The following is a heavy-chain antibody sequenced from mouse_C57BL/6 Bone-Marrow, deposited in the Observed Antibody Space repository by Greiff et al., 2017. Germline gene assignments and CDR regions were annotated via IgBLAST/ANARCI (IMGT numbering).Heavy chain of an antibody. V-gene: IGHV1-64*01. D-gene: IGHD3-2*02. CDR1: GYTFTSYW. CDR3: GRRSSGYWFAY. CDR2: IHPNSGST. J-gene: IGHJ3*01. Sequence: VQLQQPGAELVKPGASVKLSCKASGYTFTSYWMHWVKQRPGQGLEWIGMIHPNSGSTNYNEKFKSKATLTVDNSSSTAYMQLSSLTSEDSVVYYLGRRSSGYWFAYWGQGTLVTVSA.